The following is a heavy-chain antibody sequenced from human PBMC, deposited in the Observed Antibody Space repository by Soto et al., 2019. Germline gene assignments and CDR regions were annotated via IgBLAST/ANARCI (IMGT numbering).Heavy chain of an antibody. CDR2: INAGNGNT. CDR1: GYTFTIYA. J-gene: IGHJ3*02. V-gene: IGHV1-3*01. CDR3: AREGLGDLAGGFDI. D-gene: IGHD3-16*01. Sequence: VMVFCKASGYTFTIYAMHWVRQATGQRVEWMGWINAGNGNTKYSQKLQGRVTITRDTSASTAYMELSRLRSEDTAVYYCAREGLGDLAGGFDIWGQGTMVTVSS.